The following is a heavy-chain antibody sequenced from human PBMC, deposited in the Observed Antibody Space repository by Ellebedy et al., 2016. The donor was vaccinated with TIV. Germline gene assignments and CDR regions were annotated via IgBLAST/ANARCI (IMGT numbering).Heavy chain of an antibody. Sequence: LSLTCSASGFPFSSYSLNWVRQAPGKGLEWVSSISTISSYADSVRVRFTISRDNAKNSLYLQMNSLRAEDTAVYYCSRGGGCGGGTCYYPDFWGQGTLVTVSS. CDR1: GFPFSSYS. V-gene: IGHV3-21*01. CDR2: ISTISSY. D-gene: IGHD2-15*01. J-gene: IGHJ4*02. CDR3: SRGGGCGGGTCYYPDF.